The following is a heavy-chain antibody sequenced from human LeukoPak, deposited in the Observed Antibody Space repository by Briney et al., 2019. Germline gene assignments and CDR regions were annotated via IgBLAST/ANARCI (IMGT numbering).Heavy chain of an antibody. J-gene: IGHJ6*03. D-gene: IGHD3-3*01. CDR1: GFTFSGSA. Sequence: PGGSLRLSCAASGFTFSGSAMHWVRQASGKGLEWVGRIRSKANSYATAYAASVKGRFTISRDDSKNTAYLQMNSLKAEDTAVYYCTSGGLRFLEWLPKGVDYYYMDVWGKGTTVTVSS. CDR2: IRSKANSYAT. CDR3: TSGGLRFLEWLPKGVDYYYMDV. V-gene: IGHV3-73*01.